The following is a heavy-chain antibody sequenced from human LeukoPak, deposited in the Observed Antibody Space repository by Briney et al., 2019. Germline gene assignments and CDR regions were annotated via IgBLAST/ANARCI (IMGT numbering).Heavy chain of an antibody. CDR3: ARVKRGDGYGSMGYYGMDV. V-gene: IGHV4-59*01. CDR1: GGSISSYY. J-gene: IGHJ6*02. D-gene: IGHD3-10*01. CDR2: IYYSGST. Sequence: SETLSLTCTVSGGSISSYYWSWIRQPPGKGLEWIGYIYYSGSTNYNPPLKSRVTISVDTSKNQFSLKLSSVTAADTAVYYCARVKRGDGYGSMGYYGMDVWGQGTTVTVSS.